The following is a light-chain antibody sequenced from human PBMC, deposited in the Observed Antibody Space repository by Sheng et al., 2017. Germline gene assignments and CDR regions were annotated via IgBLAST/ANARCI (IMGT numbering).Light chain of an antibody. Sequence: DIVVTQSPDSLALSLGERATINCRSSQNVLYDSNNKNYLAWYQLKPRQPPKLLIYWASTRASGVPDRFSGSGSGTDFTLTISSLQAEDVAVYYCQQYYGTPLTFGGGPRWRS. CDR1: QNVLYDSNNKNY. CDR3: QQYYGTPLT. J-gene: IGKJ4*01. V-gene: IGKV4-1*01. CDR2: WAS.